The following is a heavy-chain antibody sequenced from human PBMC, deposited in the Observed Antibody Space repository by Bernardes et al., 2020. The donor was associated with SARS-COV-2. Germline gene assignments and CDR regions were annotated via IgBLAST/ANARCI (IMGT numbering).Heavy chain of an antibody. CDR2: FDPEDGET. D-gene: IGHD6-13*01. J-gene: IGHJ5*02. Sequence: ASVKVSCKVSGYTLTELSMHWVRQAPGKGLEWMGGFDPEDGETIYAQKFQGRVTMTEDTSTDTAYMELSSLRSEDTAVYYCATGPPAAPVPQYNWFDPWGQGTLVTVTS. CDR1: GYTLTELS. V-gene: IGHV1-24*01. CDR3: ATGPPAAPVPQYNWFDP.